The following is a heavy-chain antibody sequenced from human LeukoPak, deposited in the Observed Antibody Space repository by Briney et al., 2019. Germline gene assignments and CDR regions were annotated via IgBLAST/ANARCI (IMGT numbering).Heavy chain of an antibody. CDR2: ISRDGSNT. CDR1: EFTFSTYW. Sequence: GGSLRLSCAASEFTFSTYWMHWVRQAPGKGLVWVSRISRDGSNTFYADSVKGRFTISRDNAKNTLYLQMNSLRGDDTAAYYCAREWDLPGAYYMDVWGKGTTVTVSS. D-gene: IGHD1-26*01. CDR3: AREWDLPGAYYMDV. J-gene: IGHJ6*03. V-gene: IGHV3-74*01.